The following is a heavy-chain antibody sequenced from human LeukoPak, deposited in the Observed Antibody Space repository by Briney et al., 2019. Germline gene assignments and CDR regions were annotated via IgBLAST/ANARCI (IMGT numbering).Heavy chain of an antibody. CDR2: IYYSGST. V-gene: IGHV4-59*01. CDR1: GGSISSYY. Sequence: SETLSLTCTVSGGSISSYYWSWIRQPPGKGLEWIGYIYYSGSTNYNPSLKSRVTISVDTSKNQFSLKLSSVTAADTAVYYCARAIYCSSTSCPLDYWGQGTLVTVSS. D-gene: IGHD2-2*01. CDR3: ARAIYCSSTSCPLDY. J-gene: IGHJ4*02.